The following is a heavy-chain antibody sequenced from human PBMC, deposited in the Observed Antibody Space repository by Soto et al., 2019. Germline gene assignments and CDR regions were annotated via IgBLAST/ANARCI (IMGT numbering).Heavy chain of an antibody. CDR2: TSYDGSDN. D-gene: IGHD2-15*01. Sequence: ESGGGVVQPGRSLRLSCAASGFTFTSYAMHWVRQAPGKGLEWVASTSYDGSDNYYADSVKGRFTISRDNSKNMLYLQMSNLRPEDTAVYYCPRAHAPGRSPHYYGMDVWGLGTTVSVSS. CDR1: GFTFTSYA. CDR3: PRAHAPGRSPHYYGMDV. V-gene: IGHV3-30-3*01. J-gene: IGHJ6*02.